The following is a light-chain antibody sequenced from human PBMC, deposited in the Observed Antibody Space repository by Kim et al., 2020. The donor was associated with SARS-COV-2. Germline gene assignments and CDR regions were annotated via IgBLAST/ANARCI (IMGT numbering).Light chain of an antibody. CDR3: QQYGTSPRT. Sequence: EIVLTQSPATLSLSPGERAALSCRASQSVSSSYLAWYQQKPGQAPRLLIYGASSRATGIPDRFSGSGSGTDFTLTITRLEPDDFAVYYCQQYGTSPRTFGGGTKQEI. J-gene: IGKJ4*01. CDR2: GAS. V-gene: IGKV3-20*01. CDR1: QSVSSSY.